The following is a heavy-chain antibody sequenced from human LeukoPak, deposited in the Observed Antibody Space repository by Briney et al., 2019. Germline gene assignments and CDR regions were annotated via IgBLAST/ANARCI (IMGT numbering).Heavy chain of an antibody. D-gene: IGHD4-23*01. Sequence: GGSLRLSCAASGFTFSSYWMNWVRQAPGKGLVWVSRIASDGSSTTYADPVKGRFSISRDNAKNTLYLQMNSLRVEDTAVYYCARGRPHGNDYWGRGTLVTVSS. CDR1: GFTFSSYW. V-gene: IGHV3-74*01. CDR2: IASDGSST. CDR3: ARGRPHGNDY. J-gene: IGHJ4*02.